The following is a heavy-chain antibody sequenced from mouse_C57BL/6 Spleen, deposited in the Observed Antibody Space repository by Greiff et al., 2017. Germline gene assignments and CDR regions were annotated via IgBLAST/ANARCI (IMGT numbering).Heavy chain of an antibody. CDR2: IHPNSGST. J-gene: IGHJ2*01. CDR3: ARPRTDYFDY. Sequence: QVQLQQPGAELVKPGASVKLSCKASGYTFTSYWMHWVKQRPGQGLEWIGMIHPNSGSTNYNEKFKSKATLTVDKSSSPAYMQLSSLTSEDSAVYYCARPRTDYFDYWGQGTTLTVSS. CDR1: GYTFTSYW. V-gene: IGHV1-64*01.